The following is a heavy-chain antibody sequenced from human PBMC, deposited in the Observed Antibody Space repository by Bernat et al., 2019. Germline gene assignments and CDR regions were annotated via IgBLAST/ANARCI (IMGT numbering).Heavy chain of an antibody. CDR3: AKPKHYYDSSGVFDY. Sequence: QVQLVESGGGVVQPGGSLRLSCAASGFTFSSYGMHWVRQAPGKGLEGVAFRRYDGSNKYYADSVKGRFTISRDNSKNTLYLQMNSLRAEDTAVYYCAKPKHYYDSSGVFDYWGQGTLVTVSS. CDR1: GFTFSSYG. V-gene: IGHV3-30*02. D-gene: IGHD3-22*01. J-gene: IGHJ4*02. CDR2: RRYDGSNK.